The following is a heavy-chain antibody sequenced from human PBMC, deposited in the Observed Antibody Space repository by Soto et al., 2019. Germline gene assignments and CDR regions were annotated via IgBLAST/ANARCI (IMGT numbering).Heavy chain of an antibody. J-gene: IGHJ4*02. V-gene: IGHV3-21*01. D-gene: IGHD3-9*01. CDR2: ISSSSSYI. CDR1: GFTFSSYS. CDR3: AKGGAVYGLLTHDY. Sequence: GGSLRLSCAASGFTFSSYSMNWVRQAPGKGLEWVSSISSSSSYIYYADSVKGRFTISRDNAKNSLYLQMNSLRAEDTAVYYCAKGGAVYGLLTHDYWGQGTLVTVSS.